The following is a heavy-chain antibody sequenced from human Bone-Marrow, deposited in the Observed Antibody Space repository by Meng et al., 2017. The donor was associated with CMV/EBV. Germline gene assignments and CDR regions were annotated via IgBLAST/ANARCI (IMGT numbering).Heavy chain of an antibody. CDR2: ISWDGGST. D-gene: IGHD5-24*01. CDR3: AKDHPSDGYYYYYGMDV. CDR1: GFTFDDYA. V-gene: IGHV3-43D*03. J-gene: IGHJ6*02. Sequence: GGSLRLSCAASGFTFDDYAMHWVRQAPGKGLEWVSLISWDGGSTYYADSVKGRFTISRDNSKNSLYLQMNSLRAEDTALYYCAKDHPSDGYYYYYGMDVWGQGTTVTFSS.